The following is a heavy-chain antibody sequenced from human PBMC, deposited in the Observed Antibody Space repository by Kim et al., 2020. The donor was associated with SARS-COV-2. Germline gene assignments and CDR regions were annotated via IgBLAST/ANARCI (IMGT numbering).Heavy chain of an antibody. Sequence: GGSLRLSCAASGFTFDDYAMHWVRQAPGKGLEWVSGISWNSGSIGYADSVKGRFTISRDNAKNSLYLQMNSLRAEDTALYYCAKAGPPRARKYQLLPYGMDVWGQGTTVTVSS. CDR2: ISWNSGSI. CDR1: GFTFDDYA. D-gene: IGHD2-2*01. V-gene: IGHV3-9*01. CDR3: AKAGPPRARKYQLLPYGMDV. J-gene: IGHJ6*02.